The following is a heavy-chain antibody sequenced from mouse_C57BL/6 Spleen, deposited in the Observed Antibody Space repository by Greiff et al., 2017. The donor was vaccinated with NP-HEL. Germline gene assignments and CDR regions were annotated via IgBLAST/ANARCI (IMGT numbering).Heavy chain of an antibody. V-gene: IGHV1-72*01. D-gene: IGHD2-2*01. CDR1: GYTFTSYW. Sequence: QVQLKQPGAELVKPGASVKLSCKASGYTFTSYWMHWVQQRPGRGLEWIGRIDPNGGGTKYNEKFTSKATLTVDKPASTAYMQLSSLTSEDSAVYYCARAVTTRYFDVWGTGTTVTVSS. CDR3: ARAVTTRYFDV. CDR2: IDPNGGGT. J-gene: IGHJ1*03.